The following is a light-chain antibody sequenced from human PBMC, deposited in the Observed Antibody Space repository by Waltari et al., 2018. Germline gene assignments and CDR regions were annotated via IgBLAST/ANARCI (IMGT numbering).Light chain of an antibody. V-gene: IGKV3-20*01. CDR1: QSFGTF. CDR2: GAS. Sequence: IVLTQSPGTLSFSPGERATLSCRASQSFGTFLVWYQQKPGQAPRLLIQGASTRATGTPDRFSGSGSGTDFSLTISRLEPEDFAMYYCQHYVRLPVTFGQGTKVEI. J-gene: IGKJ1*01. CDR3: QHYVRLPVT.